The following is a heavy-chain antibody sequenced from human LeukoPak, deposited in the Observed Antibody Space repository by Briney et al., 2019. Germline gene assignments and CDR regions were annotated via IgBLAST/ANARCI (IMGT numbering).Heavy chain of an antibody. CDR1: GFTFSSYG. CDR2: ISYDGSNK. CDR3: AKDTLPGIAASWFDP. J-gene: IGHJ5*02. D-gene: IGHD6-13*01. Sequence: PGGSLRLPCAASGFTFSSYGMHWVRQAPGKGLEWVAVISYDGSNKYYADSVKGRFTISRDNSKNTLYPQMNSLRAEDTAVYYCAKDTLPGIAASWFDPWGQGTLVTVSS. V-gene: IGHV3-30*18.